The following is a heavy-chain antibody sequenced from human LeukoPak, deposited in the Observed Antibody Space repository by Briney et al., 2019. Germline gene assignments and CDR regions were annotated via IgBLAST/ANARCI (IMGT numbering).Heavy chain of an antibody. CDR3: ASRIVGTPDFFDY. CDR2: IRYDGSNK. CDR1: GFTFSSYG. J-gene: IGHJ4*02. V-gene: IGHV3-30*02. Sequence: GGSLRLSCAASGFTFSSYGMHWVRQAPGKGLEWVAFIRYDGSNKYCADSVKGRFTISRDNSKNTLYLQMNSLRVEDTAVYYCASRIVGTPDFFDYWGQGTLVTVSS. D-gene: IGHD1-26*01.